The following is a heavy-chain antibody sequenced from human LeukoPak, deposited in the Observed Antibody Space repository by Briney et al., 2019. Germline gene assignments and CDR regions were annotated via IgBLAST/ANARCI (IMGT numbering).Heavy chain of an antibody. CDR3: ARVVASTSIDS. Sequence: SETLSLTCSVSGGSITTYYWGWIRQPPGKGPEWIGSIFHSGDVYYNPALQSRVTISIDASTNRFSLKLTSVTAADTALYYCARVVASTSIDSWGQGTLVTVSS. J-gene: IGHJ4*02. D-gene: IGHD2-15*01. V-gene: IGHV4-38-2*02. CDR1: GGSITTYY. CDR2: IFHSGDV.